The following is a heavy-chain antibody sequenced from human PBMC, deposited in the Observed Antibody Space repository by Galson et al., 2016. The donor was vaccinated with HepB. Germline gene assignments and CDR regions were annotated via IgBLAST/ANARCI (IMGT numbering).Heavy chain of an antibody. CDR2: IYYSGNT. CDR3: AREGIVGTTSPAFDL. D-gene: IGHD1-26*01. V-gene: IGHV4-61*01. J-gene: IGHJ3*01. CDR1: GDSVSSRSYY. Sequence: ETLSLTCTVSGDSVSSRSYYWSWIRQTPEKGLEWIGYIYYSGNTNYNPSLKSRVIISLDSSMRQVSLNLSSVTAADTAMYFCAREGIVGTTSPAFDLWGQGTMVTVSS.